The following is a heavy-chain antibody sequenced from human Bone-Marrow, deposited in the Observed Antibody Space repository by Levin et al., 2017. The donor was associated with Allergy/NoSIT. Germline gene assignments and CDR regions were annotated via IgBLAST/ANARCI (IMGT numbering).Heavy chain of an antibody. Sequence: GGSLRLSCAASGFTFSDYYMSWIRQAPGKGLEWVSYISSSGSTIYYADSVKGRFTISRDNAKNSLYLQMNSLRAEDTAVYYCARGGHIVVVVAATGLPNWFDPWGQGTLVTVSS. V-gene: IGHV3-11*01. CDR3: ARGGHIVVVVAATGLPNWFDP. D-gene: IGHD2-15*01. CDR2: ISSSGSTI. J-gene: IGHJ5*02. CDR1: GFTFSDYY.